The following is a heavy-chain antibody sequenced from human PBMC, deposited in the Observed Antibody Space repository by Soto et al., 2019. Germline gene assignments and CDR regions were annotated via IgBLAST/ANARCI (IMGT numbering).Heavy chain of an antibody. CDR1: GDTFKNCV. CDR2: IIPLFGTI. V-gene: IGHV1-69*01. J-gene: IGHJ6*02. CDR3: AAELGFGKLSVV. D-gene: IGHD3-10*01. Sequence: QVQVVQSGVEGRRPGSSVKVSCKASGDTFKNCVISWVRQAPGQGLEWMGGIIPLFGTIDFAQRFQGRLTITTDESTTTAYMELSRLRSEDTATYYCAAELGFGKLSVVWGQGTTVIVSS.